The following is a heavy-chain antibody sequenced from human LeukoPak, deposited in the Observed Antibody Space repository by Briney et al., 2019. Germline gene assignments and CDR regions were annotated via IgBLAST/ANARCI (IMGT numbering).Heavy chain of an antibody. V-gene: IGHV3-21*01. CDR2: ISSSSSYI. J-gene: IGHJ4*02. D-gene: IGHD4-17*01. CDR1: GFTFSSYS. CDR3: ARGPPRTVTPGRGDY. Sequence: GGSLRLSCAASGFTFSSYSMNWVRQAPGKGLEWVSSISSSSSYIYYADSVKGRFTISRDNAKNSLYLQMNSLRAEDTAVYYCARGPPRTVTPGRGDYWGQGTLVTVSS.